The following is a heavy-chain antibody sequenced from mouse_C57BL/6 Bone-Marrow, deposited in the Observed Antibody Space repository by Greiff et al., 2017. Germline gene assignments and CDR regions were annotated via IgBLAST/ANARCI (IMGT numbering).Heavy chain of an antibody. D-gene: IGHD1-1*02. V-gene: IGHV5-9-1*02. Sequence: EVKLVESGEGLVKPGGSLKLSCAASGFTFSSYAMSWVRQTPEKRLEWVAYISSGGDYIYYADTVKGRFTISRDNARNTLYLQLRFLKSETTAMYFFTRDLHYVTYFDYSGLCTSLTVSS. CDR2: ISSGGDYI. CDR3: TRDLHYVTYFDY. J-gene: IGHJ2*02. CDR1: GFTFSSYA.